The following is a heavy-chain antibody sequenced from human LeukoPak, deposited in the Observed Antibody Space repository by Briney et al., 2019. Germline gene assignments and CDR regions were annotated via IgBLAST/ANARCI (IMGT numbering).Heavy chain of an antibody. J-gene: IGHJ3*02. CDR2: FYQRGGN. Sequence: SEALSLNCAVSGYSIRSGYYGGSIRQPAGKGLGWIGNFYQRGGNYFNRSLKSRVTLSVDTSQNHFSLTLTPVTAADTAVYYCARTYFYGSGSYQIGFVLYIWGQGTVVTVAS. CDR1: GYSIRSGYY. CDR3: ARTYFYGSGSYQIGFVLYI. D-gene: IGHD3-10*01. V-gene: IGHV4-38-2*01.